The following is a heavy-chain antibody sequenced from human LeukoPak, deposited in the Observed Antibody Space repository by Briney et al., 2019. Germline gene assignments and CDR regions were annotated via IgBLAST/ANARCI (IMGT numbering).Heavy chain of an antibody. CDR2: ISGSGGST. V-gene: IGHV3-23*01. D-gene: IGHD3-3*01. Sequence: GGSLRLSCAASGFTFSSYAMSWVRQAPGKGLEWVSAISGSGGSTYYADSVKGRFTISRDNSKNTLYLQMNSLRAEDTAVYYCAKDRVTIFGVVTPHYYYYMDVWGKGTTVTVSS. CDR3: AKDRVTIFGVVTPHYYYYMDV. J-gene: IGHJ6*03. CDR1: GFTFSSYA.